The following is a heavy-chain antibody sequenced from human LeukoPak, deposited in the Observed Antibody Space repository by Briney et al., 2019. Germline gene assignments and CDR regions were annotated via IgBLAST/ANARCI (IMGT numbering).Heavy chain of an antibody. CDR1: GGSISSGSYY. Sequence: SQTLSLTCTVSGGSISSGSYYWSWIRQPAGKGLEWIGRIYTSGSTNYNPSLKSRVTLSVDTSKNQFSLKLSSVTAADTAVYYCARGADCSSTSCYGHYYYYMDVWGKGTTVTVSS. V-gene: IGHV4-61*02. D-gene: IGHD2-2*01. CDR2: IYTSGST. J-gene: IGHJ6*03. CDR3: ARGADCSSTSCYGHYYYYMDV.